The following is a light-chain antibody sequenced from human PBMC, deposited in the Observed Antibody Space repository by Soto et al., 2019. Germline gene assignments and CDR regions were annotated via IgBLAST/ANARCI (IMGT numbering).Light chain of an antibody. CDR2: AAS. J-gene: IGKJ3*01. V-gene: IGKV1-39*01. CDR3: QQSYSTLT. CDR1: QTISDY. Sequence: DIQMTQSPSSLSASVGDRVTITCRTSQTISDYLNWYQHKPGKAPKLLISAASSLQSGVPSRFSGGGSGTDFTLTISSLQPEDFATYYCQQSYSTLTFGPGTKVDIK.